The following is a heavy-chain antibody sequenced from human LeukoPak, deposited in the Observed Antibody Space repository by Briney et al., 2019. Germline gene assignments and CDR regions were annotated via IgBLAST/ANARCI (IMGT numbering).Heavy chain of an antibody. Sequence: GGSLRLSCAASGFTFSSYAMSWVRQAPGKGLEWVSAISGSGGSTYYADSVKGRFTISRDNSKNTLYLQMNSLRAEDTAVYYCAKDTLNDYYDSSGYYSNNWFDPWGQGTLVTVSS. CDR3: AKDTLNDYYDSSGYYSNNWFDP. CDR2: ISGSGGST. J-gene: IGHJ5*02. D-gene: IGHD3-22*01. V-gene: IGHV3-23*01. CDR1: GFTFSSYA.